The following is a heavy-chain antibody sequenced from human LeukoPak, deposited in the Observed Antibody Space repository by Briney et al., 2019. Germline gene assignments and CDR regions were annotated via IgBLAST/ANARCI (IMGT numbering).Heavy chain of an antibody. Sequence: SETLSLTCTVSGGSISSHYWSWIRQPPGKGLEWIGYIYYSGSTDYNPSLKSRVTISVDTSKNQFSLKLSSVTAADTAVYYCARADYSNYFWFDPWGQGTLDTVSS. J-gene: IGHJ5*02. CDR1: GGSISSHY. CDR2: IYYSGST. CDR3: ARADYSNYFWFDP. D-gene: IGHD4-11*01. V-gene: IGHV4-59*11.